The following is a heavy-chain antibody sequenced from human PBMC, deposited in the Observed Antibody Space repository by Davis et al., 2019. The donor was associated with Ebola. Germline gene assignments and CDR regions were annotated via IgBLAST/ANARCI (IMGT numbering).Heavy chain of an antibody. CDR2: IYYSGST. CDR1: GGSISSSSYY. CDR3: ARHDYDFWGGYYLGY. D-gene: IGHD3-3*01. Sequence: MPGGSLRLSCTVSGGSISSSSYYWGWIRQPPGKGLEWIGSIYYSGSTYYNPSLKSRVTISVDTSKNQFSLKLSSVTAADTAVYYCARHDYDFWGGYYLGYWGQGTLVTVSS. V-gene: IGHV4-39*01. J-gene: IGHJ4*02.